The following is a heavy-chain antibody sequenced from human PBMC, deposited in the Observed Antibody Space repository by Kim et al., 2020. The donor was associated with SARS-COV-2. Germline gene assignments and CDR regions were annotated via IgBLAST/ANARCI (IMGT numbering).Heavy chain of an antibody. CDR2: IYYSGST. V-gene: IGHV4-59*08. J-gene: IGHJ4*02. CDR1: GGSISSYY. Sequence: SETLSLTCTVSGGSISSYYWSWIRQPPGKGLEWIGYIYYSGSTNYNPSLKSRVTISVDTSKNQFSLKLSSVTAADTAVYYCATLLSGGFDYWGQGTLVTVSS. CDR3: ATLLSGGFDY. D-gene: IGHD3-16*01.